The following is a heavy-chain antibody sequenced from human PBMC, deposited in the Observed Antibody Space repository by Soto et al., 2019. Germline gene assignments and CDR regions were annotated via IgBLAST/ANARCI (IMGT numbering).Heavy chain of an antibody. Sequence: PGGSLRLSCAASGFRFDDYAMHWVRQAPGKGLEWLSGISWNHVTTGYADSVKGRFTISRDNDKNSLLLQMNSLKAEDTAVYYCATDIDDHGTTLTHFDNWVQGTEVTVSS. D-gene: IGHD4-17*01. CDR3: ATDIDDHGTTLTHFDN. CDR1: GFRFDDYA. CDR2: ISWNHVTT. V-gene: IGHV3-9*01. J-gene: IGHJ4*02.